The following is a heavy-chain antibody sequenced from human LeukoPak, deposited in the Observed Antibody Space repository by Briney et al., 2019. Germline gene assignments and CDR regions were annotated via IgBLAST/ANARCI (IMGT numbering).Heavy chain of an antibody. CDR1: GFTFSSYG. Sequence: SGGSLRLSCAASGFTFSSYGMHWVRQAPGKGLEWVAFIRYYGSNKYYADSVKGRFTISRDNSKNTLYLQMNSLRAEDTAVYYCVSTGDRTRLDYWGQGTLVTVSS. D-gene: IGHD7-27*01. CDR2: IRYYGSNK. CDR3: VSTGDRTRLDY. V-gene: IGHV3-30*02. J-gene: IGHJ4*02.